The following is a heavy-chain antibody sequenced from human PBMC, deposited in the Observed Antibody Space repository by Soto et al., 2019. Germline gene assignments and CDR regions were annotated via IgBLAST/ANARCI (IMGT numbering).Heavy chain of an antibody. CDR1: GFTFSSYA. Sequence: PGGSLRLSCAASGFTFSSYAMNWVRQAPGKGLEWVSIIRYSGGSTYYADSVKGRFIISRDNSKNTLYLQMNSLRAEDTAVYYCAKQYDSSGSYFDYWGQGTLVTVSS. D-gene: IGHD3-22*01. V-gene: IGHV3-23*01. CDR2: IRYSGGST. CDR3: AKQYDSSGSYFDY. J-gene: IGHJ4*02.